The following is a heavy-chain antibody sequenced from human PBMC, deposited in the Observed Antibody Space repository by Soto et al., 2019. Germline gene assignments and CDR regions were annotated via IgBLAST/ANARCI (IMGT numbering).Heavy chain of an antibody. Sequence: EVQLLESGGGLVQPGGSLRLSCAASGFTFSSYAMSWVRQAPGKGLEWVSAISGSGGSTYYADSVKGRFTISRDNSKNTLYLQMNSLRAEDTAVYYCAKGGTRHLYFDWLLRDYWGQGTLVTVSS. V-gene: IGHV3-23*01. D-gene: IGHD3-9*01. CDR3: AKGGTRHLYFDWLLRDY. CDR2: ISGSGGST. CDR1: GFTFSSYA. J-gene: IGHJ4*02.